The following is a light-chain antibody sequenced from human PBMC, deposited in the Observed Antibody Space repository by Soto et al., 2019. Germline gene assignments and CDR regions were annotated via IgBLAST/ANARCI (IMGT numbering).Light chain of an antibody. Sequence: EIVLTQSPGTLSLSPGERATLSCRASQSVSSTSLAWYQQKPGQAPRLLIYGASSRATGIPDRFNGSGSGTDFTLTISRLEPEDFAVYYCQQRSNWPTFGQGTRLEIK. V-gene: IGKV3D-20*02. CDR2: GAS. CDR3: QQRSNWPT. J-gene: IGKJ5*01. CDR1: QSVSSTS.